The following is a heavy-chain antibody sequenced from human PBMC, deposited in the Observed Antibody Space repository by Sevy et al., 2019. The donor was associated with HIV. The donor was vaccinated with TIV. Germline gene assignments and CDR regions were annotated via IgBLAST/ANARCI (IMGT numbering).Heavy chain of an antibody. CDR2: ISGSGGST. D-gene: IGHD6-13*01. Sequence: GGSLRLSCAASGFIFSGYGMSWVRQAPGQGLEWVSAISGSGGSTYCADSVKGRFTISRDNFRNTLYLQMNSLRAEDTAVYYCAKDRITAARFQHWGQGTLVTVSS. CDR3: AKDRITAARFQH. J-gene: IGHJ1*01. CDR1: GFIFSGYG. V-gene: IGHV3-23*01.